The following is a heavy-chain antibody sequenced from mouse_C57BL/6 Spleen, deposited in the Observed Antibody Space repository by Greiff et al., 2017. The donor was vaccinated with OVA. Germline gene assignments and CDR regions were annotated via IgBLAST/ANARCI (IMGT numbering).Heavy chain of an antibody. J-gene: IGHJ4*01. V-gene: IGHV1-54*01. D-gene: IGHD3-2*02. CDR2: INPGSGGT. Sequence: QVHVKQSGAELVRPGTSVKVSCKASGYAFTNYLIGWVKQRPGQGLEWIGVINPGSGGTNYNEKFKGKATLTADKSSSTAYMQLSSLTSEDSAVYFCARHLRLRVYARDYGGKGTSHSVPS. CDR1: GYAFTNYL. CDR3: ARHLRLRVYARDY.